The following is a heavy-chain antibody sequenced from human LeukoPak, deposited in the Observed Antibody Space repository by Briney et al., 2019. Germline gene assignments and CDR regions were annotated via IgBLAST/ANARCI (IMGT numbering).Heavy chain of an antibody. CDR3: SRSSSWFDAFDI. CDR2: IYYTGSIY. CDR1: GGSISSSSHY. J-gene: IGHJ3*02. V-gene: IGHV4-39*01. Sequence: SETLSLTCTVSGGSISSSSHYWGWIRQPPGKGLEWIGSIYYTGSIYYYNPSLKSRVTMSIDTSKNQFSLKMSSMTAADTAVYYCSRSSSWFDAFDIWGQGTMVTVSS. D-gene: IGHD6-13*01.